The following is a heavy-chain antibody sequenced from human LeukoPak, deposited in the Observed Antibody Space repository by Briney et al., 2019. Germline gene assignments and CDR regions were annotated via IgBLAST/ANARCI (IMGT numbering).Heavy chain of an antibody. CDR2: IYYSGST. CDR1: GGSISSYY. D-gene: IGHD3-22*01. V-gene: IGHV4-59*12. CDR3: ARAKDYDSSGYYDNFDY. J-gene: IGHJ4*02. Sequence: PSETLSLTCTVSGGSISSYYWSWIRQPPGKGLEWIGYIYYSGSTNYNPSLKSRVTISVDTSKNQFSLKLSSVTAADTAVYYCARAKDYDSSGYYDNFDYWGQGTLVTVSS.